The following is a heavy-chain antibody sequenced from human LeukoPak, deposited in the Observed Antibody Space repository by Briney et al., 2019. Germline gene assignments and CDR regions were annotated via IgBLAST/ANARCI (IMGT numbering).Heavy chain of an antibody. CDR1: GGSISNYY. CDR2: FSYGGST. V-gene: IGHV4-39*07. D-gene: IGHD3-3*01. CDR3: ARGGSGYYAAIIS. J-gene: IGHJ5*02. Sequence: PETLSLTCTVSGGSISNYYWGWIRQPPGKGLEWIGSFSYGGSTYYNPSLKSRVTISVDTSKNQFSLKLSSVTAADTAVYYCARGGSGYYAAIISWGQGTLVTVSS.